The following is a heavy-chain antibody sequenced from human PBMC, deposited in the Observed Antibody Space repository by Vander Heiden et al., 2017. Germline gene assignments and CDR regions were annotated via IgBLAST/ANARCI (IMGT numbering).Heavy chain of an antibody. J-gene: IGHJ3*02. Sequence: QVQLQESGPGLVKPSGTLSLTCAVSGGAVGSANWWTWFRLSPDKGLAWIGELYHSGGTNYNPSLKSRVNILVDKSKNKFSLNLTSVIAADTAVYYCARAGSSWYQGGAFDIWGQGTMVTVSS. D-gene: IGHD6-13*01. CDR2: LYHSGGT. V-gene: IGHV4-4*02. CDR1: GGAVGSANW. CDR3: ARAGSSWYQGGAFDI.